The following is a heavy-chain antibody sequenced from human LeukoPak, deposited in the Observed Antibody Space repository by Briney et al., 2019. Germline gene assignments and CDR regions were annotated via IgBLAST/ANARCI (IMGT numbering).Heavy chain of an antibody. Sequence: PGGSLRHSCAASGFTFSSYEMNWVRQAPGKGLEWVSYISSSGSTIYYADSVKGRFTISRDNAKNSLYLQMNSLRAEDTAVYYCARDRPYYYDSSGFPYYFDYWGQGTLVTVSS. D-gene: IGHD3-22*01. CDR1: GFTFSSYE. CDR3: ARDRPYYYDSSGFPYYFDY. CDR2: ISSSGSTI. J-gene: IGHJ4*02. V-gene: IGHV3-48*03.